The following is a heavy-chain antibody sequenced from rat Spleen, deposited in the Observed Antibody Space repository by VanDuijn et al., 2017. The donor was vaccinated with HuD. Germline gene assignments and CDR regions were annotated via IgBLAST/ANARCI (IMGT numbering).Heavy chain of an antibody. CDR2: MRYNGDT. V-gene: IGHV2-63*01. J-gene: IGHJ3*01. D-gene: IGHD1-4*01. CDR3: TRESLPGFNSHWFLS. CDR1: GFSLTSYS. Sequence: QVQLKESGPGLVQPSQTLSLTCTVSGFSLTSYSVHWVRQPPGKGPEWMGRMRYNGDTSYNSALKSRLSISRDTSKNQVFLKVDSLQTEDTATYFCTRESLPGFNSHWFLSWGQGTLVTVSS.